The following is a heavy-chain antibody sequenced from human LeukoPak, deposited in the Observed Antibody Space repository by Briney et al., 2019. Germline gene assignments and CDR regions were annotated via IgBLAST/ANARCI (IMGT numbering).Heavy chain of an antibody. CDR1: GFTFSSYA. Sequence: GGSLRLSCAASGFTFSSYAMNWVRRAPGKGLEWVASMTESGDYIYYADSVNGRFTISRDNAKNSLHLQMNSLRVEDTAVYFCVTEGYCRGGSCSSDAFDIWGQGTMVIVSS. CDR3: VTEGYCRGGSCSSDAFDI. D-gene: IGHD2-15*01. V-gene: IGHV3-21*01. J-gene: IGHJ3*02. CDR2: MTESGDYI.